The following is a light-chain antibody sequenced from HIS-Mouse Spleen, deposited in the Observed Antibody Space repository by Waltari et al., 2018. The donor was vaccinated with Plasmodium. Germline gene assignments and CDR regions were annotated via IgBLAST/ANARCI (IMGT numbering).Light chain of an antibody. CDR1: QLGYTY. CDR2: QDS. J-gene: IGLJ2*01. Sequence: SYELPQPPSVSVSPGQTASITCSGDQLGYTYACWYQQKPGQSPVLVIYQDSKRPSGIPERFSGSNSGNTATLTISGTQAMDEADYYCQAWDSSTVVFGGGTKLTVL. V-gene: IGLV3-1*01. CDR3: QAWDSSTVV.